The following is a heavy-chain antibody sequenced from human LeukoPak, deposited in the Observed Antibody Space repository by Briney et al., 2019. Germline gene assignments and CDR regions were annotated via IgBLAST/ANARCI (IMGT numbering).Heavy chain of an antibody. D-gene: IGHD3-22*01. Sequence: GGSLRLSCAASGFTFDDYAMHWVRQAPGKGLEWVSLISGDGGSTYYADSVKGRFTISRDNSKNSLYLQMNSLRTEDTALYYCAKTYGLSDYYDSSGTDYWAREPWSPSPQ. CDR2: ISGDGGST. CDR3: AKTYGLSDYYDSSGTDY. J-gene: IGHJ4*02. CDR1: GFTFDDYA. V-gene: IGHV3-43*02.